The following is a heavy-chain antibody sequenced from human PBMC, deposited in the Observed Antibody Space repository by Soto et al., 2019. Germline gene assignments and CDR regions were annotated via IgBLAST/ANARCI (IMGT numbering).Heavy chain of an antibody. CDR2: MYNTGST. CDR1: GGSISRYY. D-gene: IGHD2-21*02. CDR3: ARDLWGYCGTDCYPLDV. J-gene: IGHJ6*02. Sequence: SETLSLTCPVSGGSISRYYWSWIRQPPGKGLEWIGYMYNTGSTVYNPSFKSRVTISVDTSKNQFSLKLNSVTAADTAVYYCARDLWGYCGTDCYPLDVWGQGTTVTVS. V-gene: IGHV4-59*01.